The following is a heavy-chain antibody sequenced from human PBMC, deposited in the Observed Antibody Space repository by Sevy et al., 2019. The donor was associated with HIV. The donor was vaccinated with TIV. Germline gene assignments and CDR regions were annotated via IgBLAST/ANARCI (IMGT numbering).Heavy chain of an antibody. CDR3: AGGGGCLEWRPLTGYYYGMDV. V-gene: IGHV3-21*01. D-gene: IGHD3-3*01. CDR2: ISSSSSYI. J-gene: IGHJ6*02. CDR1: GFTFSSYS. Sequence: GGSLRLSCAASGFTFSSYSMNWVRQAPGKGLEWVSSISSSSSYIYYEDSMKGRFTISRDNAKNSLYLQMNSLRAEATAMYYCAGGGGCLEWRPLTGYYYGMDVWGQGTTVTVSS.